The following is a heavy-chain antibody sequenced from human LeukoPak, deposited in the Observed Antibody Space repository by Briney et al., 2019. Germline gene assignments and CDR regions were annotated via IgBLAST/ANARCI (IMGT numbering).Heavy chain of an antibody. D-gene: IGHD3-10*01. CDR3: AKVMGAYYGSGSD. J-gene: IGHJ4*02. CDR2: LSDERSNR. V-gene: IGHV3-30*18. Sequence: GGSLTLSCAVSGFTFNTHAMYWVRPAPGRGREWMAALSDERSNRYQADSVNGRFTITKHSPKNALYLQMDSLRRDDTAVYYFAKVMGAYYGSGSDWGQGTLVTVSS. CDR1: GFTFNTHA.